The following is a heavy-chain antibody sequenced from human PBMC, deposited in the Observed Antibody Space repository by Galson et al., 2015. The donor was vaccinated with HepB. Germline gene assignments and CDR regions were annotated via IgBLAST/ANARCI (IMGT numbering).Heavy chain of an antibody. Sequence: SLRLSCAASGFTFSSYAMSWVRQAPGKGLEWVSAISGSGGSTYYADSVKGRFTISRDNSKNTLYLQMNSLRAEDTAVYYCAKIPVLLNYFDYWGQGTLVTVSS. CDR1: GFTFSSYA. CDR3: AKIPVLLNYFDY. V-gene: IGHV3-23*01. J-gene: IGHJ4*02. D-gene: IGHD3-10*01. CDR2: ISGSGGST.